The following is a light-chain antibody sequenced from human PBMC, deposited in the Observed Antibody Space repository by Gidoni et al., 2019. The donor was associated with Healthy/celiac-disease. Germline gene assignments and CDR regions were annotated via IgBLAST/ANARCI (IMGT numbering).Light chain of an antibody. CDR2: GAS. V-gene: IGKV3-15*01. Sequence: EIVMTQSPATLSVSPGERATLSCRASQSVSSNLAWYQQKPGQDPRLLIYGASTRATGIPARFSGSGSGTEFTLTISSLQSEDFAVYYCQQYNNWPPYSFXXXTKLEIK. CDR3: QQYNNWPPYS. J-gene: IGKJ2*03. CDR1: QSVSSN.